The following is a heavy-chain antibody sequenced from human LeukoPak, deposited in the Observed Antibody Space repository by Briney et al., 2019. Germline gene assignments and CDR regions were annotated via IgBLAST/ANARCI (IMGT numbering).Heavy chain of an antibody. CDR2: ISAYNGNT. J-gene: IGHJ6*02. Sequence: ASVKVSCKASGYTFTSYGISWVRQAPGQGLEWMGWISAYNGNTNYAQKLQGRVTMTTDTSTSTAYMELRSLRSDDTAVYYCARDCGGGSCTDYYYYYGMDVWGRGTTVTVSS. V-gene: IGHV1-18*01. D-gene: IGHD2-15*01. CDR3: ARDCGGGSCTDYYYYYGMDV. CDR1: GYTFTSYG.